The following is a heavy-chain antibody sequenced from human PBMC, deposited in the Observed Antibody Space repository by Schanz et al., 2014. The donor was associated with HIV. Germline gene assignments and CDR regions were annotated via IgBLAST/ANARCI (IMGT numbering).Heavy chain of an antibody. CDR3: AKPEYDSRGNSQSHFDY. CDR1: GFTFNSYG. CDR2: ISYDGRNK. Sequence: QVQLVESGGGVVQPGRSLRLSCAASGFTFNSYGMHWVRQAPGKGLEWVSVISYDGRNKLYADSMKGRFTISRDNSKNTLYLQMTTLRINDTAVYYCAKPEYDSRGNSQSHFDYWGQGTLVSVSS. J-gene: IGHJ4*02. V-gene: IGHV3-33*05. D-gene: IGHD3-22*01.